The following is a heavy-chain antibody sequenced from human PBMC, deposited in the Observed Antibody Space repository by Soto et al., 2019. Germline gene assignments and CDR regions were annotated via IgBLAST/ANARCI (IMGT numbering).Heavy chain of an antibody. CDR2: IYYSGST. CDR3: ARADYDSSGYPNYVDY. V-gene: IGHV4-61*01. J-gene: IGHJ4*02. D-gene: IGHD3-22*01. CDR1: GGSVSSDSYY. Sequence: SETLSLTCTVSGGSVSSDSYYWSWIRQPPGKGLEWIGYIYYSGSTNYNPSLKSRVTISVDTSKNQFSLKLSSATAADTAVYYCARADYDSSGYPNYVDYWGQGTLVTVSS.